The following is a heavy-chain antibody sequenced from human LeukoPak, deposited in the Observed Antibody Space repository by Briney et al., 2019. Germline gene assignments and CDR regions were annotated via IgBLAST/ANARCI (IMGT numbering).Heavy chain of an antibody. CDR2: INPKSGGT. J-gene: IGHJ4*02. CDR1: GYTFSDYF. CDR3: ARVPLIQYFDWLSNFDC. D-gene: IGHD3-9*01. Sequence: ASMKVSCMASGYTFSDYFMHWVRQAPGQGLEWMGWINPKSGGTHYAQNFQGRVTMTRDTSVSTAYMELGRLRSDDTAVYYCARVPLIQYFDWLSNFDCWGQGTLVTVSS. V-gene: IGHV1-2*02.